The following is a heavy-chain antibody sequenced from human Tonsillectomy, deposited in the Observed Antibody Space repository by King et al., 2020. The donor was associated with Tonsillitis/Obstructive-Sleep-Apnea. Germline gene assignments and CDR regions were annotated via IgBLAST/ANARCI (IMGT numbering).Heavy chain of an antibody. CDR1: GGSFSGYY. CDR3: ARRAIWAIVVVPASKNLFDP. Sequence: VQLQQWGAGLLKPSETLSLTCAVYGGSFSGYYWSWIRQPPGKGLEWIGEINHSGSTNYNPSLKSRVTISVDTSKNQFSLKLSFVTAADTAVYYCARRAIWAIVVVPASKNLFDPWGQGTLATVSA. D-gene: IGHD2-2*01. J-gene: IGHJ5*02. V-gene: IGHV4-34*01. CDR2: INHSGST.